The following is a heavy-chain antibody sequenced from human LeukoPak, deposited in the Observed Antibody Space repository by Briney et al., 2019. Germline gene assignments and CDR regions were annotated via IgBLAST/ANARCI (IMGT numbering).Heavy chain of an antibody. Sequence: GSLRLSCAASGFKFSSYSMKWVRQAPGKGLEWVSFISSSSYIYYADSLKGRFTISRDNAKNSLYLQMNSLRAEDTAVYYCARGTMFPYYFDYWGQGTLVTVSS. J-gene: IGHJ4*02. CDR1: GFKFSSYS. V-gene: IGHV3-21*01. CDR2: ISSSSYI. CDR3: ARGTMFPYYFDY. D-gene: IGHD3-10*02.